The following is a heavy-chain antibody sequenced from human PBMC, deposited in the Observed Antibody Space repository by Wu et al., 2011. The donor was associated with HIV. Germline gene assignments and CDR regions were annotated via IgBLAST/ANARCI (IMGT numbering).Heavy chain of an antibody. Sequence: LVQSGAEVKKPGASVKVSCKASGYIFTGSYMHWVRQAPGQGLEWMGWINPNNGGTKYAQKFQGRVTMTRDTSISAAYMELSWLRSDDTAMYYCARELLDSDNLWGQGTLVTVSS. J-gene: IGHJ4*02. CDR1: GYIFTGSY. CDR2: INPNNGGT. D-gene: IGHD3-22*01. CDR3: ARELLDSDNL. V-gene: IGHV1-2*02.